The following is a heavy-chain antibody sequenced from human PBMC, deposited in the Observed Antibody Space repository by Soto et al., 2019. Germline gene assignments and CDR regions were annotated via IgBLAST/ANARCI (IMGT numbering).Heavy chain of an antibody. V-gene: IGHV1-24*01. CDR3: ARDQLNYYGMDV. Sequence: ASVKVSCKVSGYTLTELSMHWVRQAPGKGLEWMGGFDPEDGETIYAQKFQGRVTMTRDTSTSTVYMELSSLRSEDTAVYYCARDQLNYYGMDVWGQGPTVTVSS. CDR1: GYTLTELS. J-gene: IGHJ6*02. D-gene: IGHD2-2*01. CDR2: FDPEDGET.